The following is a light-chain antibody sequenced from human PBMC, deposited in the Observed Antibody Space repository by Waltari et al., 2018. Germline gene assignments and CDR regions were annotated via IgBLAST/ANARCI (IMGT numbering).Light chain of an antibody. CDR2: AAS. Sequence: DIQMTQSPSSVSASVGDSVTITCRASQGVNSWLGWYQQEPGEAPKLLIYAASSLQGGVPSRFSGRGFGTEFTLTITSLQPEDFAVYYCQQSNSFPLTFGGGTKVEI. CDR3: QQSNSFPLT. J-gene: IGKJ4*01. CDR1: QGVNSW. V-gene: IGKV1-12*01.